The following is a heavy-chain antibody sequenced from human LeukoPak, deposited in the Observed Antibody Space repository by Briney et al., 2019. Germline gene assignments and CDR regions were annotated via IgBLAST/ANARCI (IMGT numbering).Heavy chain of an antibody. CDR3: ARDPGGFGSSSILF. Sequence: PGGSLRLSCAASGFTFRDAWMSWVRQAPGKGLEWIGRIKSKSDGGATDYAAPVKGRFTISRDNSKNTLYLQMNSLRAEDTAVYYCARDPGGFGSSSILFWGQGTLVTVSS. CDR2: IKSKSDGGAT. J-gene: IGHJ4*02. D-gene: IGHD6-6*01. V-gene: IGHV3-15*01. CDR1: GFTFRDAW.